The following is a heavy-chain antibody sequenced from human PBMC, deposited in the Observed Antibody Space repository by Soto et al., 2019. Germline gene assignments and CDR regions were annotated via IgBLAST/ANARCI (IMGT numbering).Heavy chain of an antibody. J-gene: IGHJ4*02. CDR1: GGTFSSYT. V-gene: IGHV1-69*02. CDR2: IIPILGIA. Sequence: SVKVSCKASGGTFSSYTISWVRQAPGQGLEWMGRIIPILGIANYAQKLQGRVTMTTDTSTSTAYMELRSLRSDDTAVYYCARPGFDYYGSEPFDYWGQGTLVTVSS. D-gene: IGHD3-10*01. CDR3: ARPGFDYYGSEPFDY.